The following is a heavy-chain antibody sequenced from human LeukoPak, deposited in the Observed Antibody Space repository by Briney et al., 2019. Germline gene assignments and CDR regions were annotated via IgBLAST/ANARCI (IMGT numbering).Heavy chain of an antibody. V-gene: IGHV3-30*18. J-gene: IGHJ4*02. CDR3: AKLVVIPESGYYDYVWGSYRSFDY. Sequence: PGRSLRLSCAASGFTFSSYGMHWVRQAPGKGLEWVAVISYDGSNKYYADSVKGRFTISRDNSKNTLYLQMNSLRAEDTAVYYCAKLVVIPESGYYDYVWGSYRSFDYWGQGTLVTVSS. CDR1: GFTFSSYG. CDR2: ISYDGSNK. D-gene: IGHD3-16*02.